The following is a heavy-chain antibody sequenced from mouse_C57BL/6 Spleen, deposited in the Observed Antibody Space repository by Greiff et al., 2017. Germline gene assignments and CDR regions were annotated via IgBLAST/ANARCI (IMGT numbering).Heavy chain of an antibody. CDR3: ARPSSGYLYYFDY. V-gene: IGHV1-80*01. CDR2: IYPGDGDT. D-gene: IGHD3-2*02. J-gene: IGHJ2*01. CDR1: GYAFSSYW. Sequence: QVQLQQSGAELVKPGASVKISCKASGYAFSSYWMNWVKQRPGKGLEWIGQIYPGDGDTNYNGKFKGKATLTADKSSSTAYMQLSSLTSEDSAVYFCARPSSGYLYYFDYWGQGTTLTVSS.